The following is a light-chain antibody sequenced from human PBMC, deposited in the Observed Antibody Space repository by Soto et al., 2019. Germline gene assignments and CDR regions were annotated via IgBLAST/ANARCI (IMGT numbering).Light chain of an antibody. CDR3: QQRSSWPRT. CDR2: DAS. CDR1: QSVSSY. V-gene: IGKV3-11*01. J-gene: IGKJ2*01. Sequence: EIVLTQSPATLSLSPGESATLSCRASQSVSSYLAWYQQKPGQTPRLLIYDASNRATGIPARFSGSGSGTDFTLTISSLEPEDFAVYYCQQRSSWPRTFGQGTNLEIK.